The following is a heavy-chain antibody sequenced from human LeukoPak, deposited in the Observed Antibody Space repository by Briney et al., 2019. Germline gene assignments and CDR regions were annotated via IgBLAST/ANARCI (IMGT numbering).Heavy chain of an antibody. CDR1: GFTFSTHS. D-gene: IGHD2-15*01. V-gene: IGHV3-48*01. CDR3: ATAYGSQ. CDR2: MGSSGSPI. Sequence: GGSLRLSCAASGFTFSTHSMNWVRRAPGKGLEWLSNMGSSGSPISYADSVKGRFTISRDNAKNSLYLQMNSLRAEEPAVYYCATAYGSQWGQGTLVTVSS. J-gene: IGHJ4*02.